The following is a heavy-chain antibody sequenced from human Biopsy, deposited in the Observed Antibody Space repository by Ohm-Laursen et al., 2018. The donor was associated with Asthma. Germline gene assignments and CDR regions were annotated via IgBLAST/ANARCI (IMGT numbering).Heavy chain of an antibody. CDR2: IYSGGTS. Sequence: GSLRLSCTASGFTVSRDHMFWVRQAPGKGLEWVSVIYSGGTSQTADSVRGWFTISRDFSKNTLHLQMHSLRVEDTAVYYCARGDSSGWSHYYFDYWGQGTLVTVSS. V-gene: IGHV3-53*01. CDR1: GFTVSRDH. J-gene: IGHJ4*02. CDR3: ARGDSSGWSHYYFDY. D-gene: IGHD6-19*01.